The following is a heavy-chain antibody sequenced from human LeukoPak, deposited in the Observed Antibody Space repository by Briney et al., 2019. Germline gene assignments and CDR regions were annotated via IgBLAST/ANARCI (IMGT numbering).Heavy chain of an antibody. V-gene: IGHV4-38-2*02. J-gene: IGHJ6*03. CDR3: ARGQHSSSTPTWGFYYYYYMDV. D-gene: IGHD6-6*01. Sequence: TETLSLTCTVSGYSISSGYYWSWIRQPPGKGLEWIGEINHSGSTNYNPSLKSRVTISVDTSKNQFSLKLNSVAAADTAVYYCARGQHSSSTPTWGFYYYYYMDVWGKGTTVTVSS. CDR2: INHSGST. CDR1: GYSISSGYY.